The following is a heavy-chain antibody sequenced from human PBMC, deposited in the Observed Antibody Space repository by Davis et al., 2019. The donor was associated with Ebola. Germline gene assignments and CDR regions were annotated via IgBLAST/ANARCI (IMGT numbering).Heavy chain of an antibody. V-gene: IGHV3-23*01. D-gene: IGHD6-19*01. Sequence: GESLKISCAASGFTFNTYAMDWVRQAPGKGLEWVTAISGRGIETYYADSVKGRHTISRDNSKNTLYLQMNSLRDEDTAVYYCARSGFSSGWYYFDYWGQGTLVTVSS. CDR1: GFTFNTYA. J-gene: IGHJ4*02. CDR3: ARSGFSSGWYYFDY. CDR2: ISGRGIET.